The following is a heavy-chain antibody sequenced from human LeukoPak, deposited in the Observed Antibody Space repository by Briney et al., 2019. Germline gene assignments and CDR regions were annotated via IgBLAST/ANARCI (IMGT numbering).Heavy chain of an antibody. Sequence: PGGSLRPSCAASGFTFSSYSMNWVRQAPGKGLEWVSSISSSSSYIYYADSVKGRFTISRDNAKNSLYLQMNSLRAEDTAVYYCARDLTRGYSGYDPKSTGGNFDYWGQGTLVTVSS. V-gene: IGHV3-21*01. J-gene: IGHJ4*02. CDR2: ISSSSSYI. D-gene: IGHD5-12*01. CDR3: ARDLTRGYSGYDPKSTGGNFDY. CDR1: GFTFSSYS.